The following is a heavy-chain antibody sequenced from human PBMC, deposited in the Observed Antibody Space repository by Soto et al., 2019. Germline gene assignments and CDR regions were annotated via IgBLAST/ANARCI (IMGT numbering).Heavy chain of an antibody. J-gene: IGHJ4*02. CDR2: FDPEDGET. CDR1: GYTLTELS. CDR3: ARGRGWRDC. V-gene: IGHV1-24*01. Sequence: ASVKVSCKVSGYTLTELSMHWVRQAPGKGLEWMGGFDPEDGETIYAQKFQGRVTMNEHTSTDTAYMELSSLTSDDTAVYYCARGRGWRDCWGQGTLVSVPQ. D-gene: IGHD6-19*01.